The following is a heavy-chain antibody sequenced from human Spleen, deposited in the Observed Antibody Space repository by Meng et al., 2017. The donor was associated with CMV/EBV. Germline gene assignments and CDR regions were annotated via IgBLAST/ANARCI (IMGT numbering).Heavy chain of an antibody. CDR3: AKGAAYCSSTSCPFDY. CDR1: GFTFSRYA. CDR2: ISYDGSEK. V-gene: IGHV3-30*04. Sequence: GGSLRLSCAVSGFTFSRYAMHWVRQAPGKGLEWVALISYDGSEKYYADSAKGRFTISRDNSKNTLYLQMNSLRAEDTAVYYCAKGAAYCSSTSCPFDYWGQGTLVTVSS. D-gene: IGHD2-2*01. J-gene: IGHJ4*02.